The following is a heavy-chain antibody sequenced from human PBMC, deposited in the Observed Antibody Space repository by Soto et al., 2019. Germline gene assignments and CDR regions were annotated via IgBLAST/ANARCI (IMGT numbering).Heavy chain of an antibody. V-gene: IGHV6-1*01. Sequence: SQTLSLTCAISGDSVSSNSAAWNWIRQSPSRGLEWLGRTYYRSKWYNDYAVSVKSRITINPDTSKNQFSLQLNSVTPEDTAVYYCARGDRSILTGYFGGDWFDPWGQGTLVTVSS. CDR2: TYYRSKWYN. CDR1: GDSVSSNSAA. CDR3: ARGDRSILTGYFGGDWFDP. J-gene: IGHJ5*02. D-gene: IGHD3-9*01.